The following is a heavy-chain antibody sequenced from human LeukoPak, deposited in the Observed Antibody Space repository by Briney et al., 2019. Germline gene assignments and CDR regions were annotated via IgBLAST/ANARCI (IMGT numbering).Heavy chain of an antibody. Sequence: ASVKVSCKASGFTFTAYYMHWVRQAPGQGLEWMGWINPNSGGTNYAQKFQGRVTMTRDTSISTAYMELSRLRSDDTAVYYCARAPQAGWAAAESGFDYWGQGTLVTVSS. CDR1: GFTFTAYY. CDR2: INPNSGGT. J-gene: IGHJ4*02. CDR3: ARAPQAGWAAAESGFDY. D-gene: IGHD6-13*01. V-gene: IGHV1-2*02.